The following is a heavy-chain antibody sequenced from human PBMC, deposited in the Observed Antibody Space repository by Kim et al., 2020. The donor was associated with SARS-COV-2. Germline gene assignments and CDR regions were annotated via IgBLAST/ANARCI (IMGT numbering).Heavy chain of an antibody. J-gene: IGHJ4*02. CDR3: ASSSTTVTTFLYY. CDR1: GYSFTSYW. Sequence: GESLKISCKGSGYSFTSYWIGWVRQMPGKGLEWMGIIYPGDSDTRYSPSFQGQVTISADKSISTAYLQWSSLKASDTAMYYCASSSTTVTTFLYYWGQGTLVTVSS. V-gene: IGHV5-51*01. CDR2: IYPGDSDT. D-gene: IGHD4-17*01.